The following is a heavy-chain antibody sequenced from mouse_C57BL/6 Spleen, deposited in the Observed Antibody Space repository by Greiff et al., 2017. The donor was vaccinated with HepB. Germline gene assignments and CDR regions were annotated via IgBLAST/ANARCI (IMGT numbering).Heavy chain of an antibody. CDR3: ALITTASWFAY. CDR2: IYPRSGNT. J-gene: IGHJ3*01. V-gene: IGHV1-81*01. D-gene: IGHD1-1*01. CDR1: GYTFTSYG. Sequence: VKVVESGAELARPGASVKLSCKASGYTFTSYGISWVKQRTGQGLEWIGEIYPRSGNTYYNEKFKGKATLTADKSSSTAYMELRSLTSEDSAVYFCALITTASWFAYWGQGTLVTVSA.